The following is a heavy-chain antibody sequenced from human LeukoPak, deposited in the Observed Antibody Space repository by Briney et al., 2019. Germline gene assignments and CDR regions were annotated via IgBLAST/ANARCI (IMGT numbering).Heavy chain of an antibody. Sequence: PGGSLRLSCAASGFTFSSYEMNWVRQAPGKGLGWVSYISTSGSTIYYADSVKGRFTISRDNAKNSLYLQMNSLRAEDTAVYYCAREGLPNYFRSDNYYNVEYYYYMDVWGKGTTVTVSS. CDR2: ISTSGSTI. CDR3: AREGLPNYFRSDNYYNVEYYYYMDV. V-gene: IGHV3-48*03. J-gene: IGHJ6*03. D-gene: IGHD3-10*01. CDR1: GFTFSSYE.